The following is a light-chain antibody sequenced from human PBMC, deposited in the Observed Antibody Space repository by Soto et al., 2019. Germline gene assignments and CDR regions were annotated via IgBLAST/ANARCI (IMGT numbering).Light chain of an antibody. CDR3: KHCNDWPET. J-gene: IGKJ1*01. CDR2: DAS. CDR1: QSVGST. Sequence: EIVMTQSPATLSVSPGERATLSCRASQSVGSTLAWYQQKVGQAPRLLIYDASARATGIPARFSGSGSGTEFTLTFSSLQSDDFAVDYCKHCNDWPETFCQGTKLDIK. V-gene: IGKV3-15*01.